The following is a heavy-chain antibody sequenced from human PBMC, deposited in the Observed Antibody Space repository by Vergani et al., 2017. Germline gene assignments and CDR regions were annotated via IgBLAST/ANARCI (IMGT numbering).Heavy chain of an antibody. V-gene: IGHV2-70*01. CDR2: IDWNDNK. CDR3: VLIRRRGKSGYCSFDF. D-gene: IGHD5-12*01. J-gene: IGHJ4*02. Sequence: QVTLRESGPALVKPTQTLTLTCTFSGFSILTSEMCVSWIRQHPGKALEWLALIDWNDNKYFNTSMKTRLTISKDASKNQVVLTMTNMDPVDTATYYCVLIRRRGKSGYCSFDFCGQGILVTVAS. CDR1: GFSILTSEMC.